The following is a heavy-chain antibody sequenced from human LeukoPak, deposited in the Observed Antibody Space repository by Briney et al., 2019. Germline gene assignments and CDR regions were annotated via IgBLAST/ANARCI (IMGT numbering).Heavy chain of an antibody. CDR1: GDSVSSNSAA. V-gene: IGHV6-1*01. CDR3: AEVILPSYDYVWGSYRYFAY. CDR2: TYYRSKWYN. Sequence: SQTLSLTCAISGDSVSSNSAAWNWIRQSPSRGLEWLGRTYYRSKWYNDYAVSVKSRITINPDTSKNQFSLQLNSVTPEDTAVYYCAEVILPSYDYVWGSYRYFAYWGQGTLVTVSS. J-gene: IGHJ4*02. D-gene: IGHD3-16*02.